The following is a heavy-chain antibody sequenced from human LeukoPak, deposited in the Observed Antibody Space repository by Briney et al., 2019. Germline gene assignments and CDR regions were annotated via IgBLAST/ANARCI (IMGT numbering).Heavy chain of an antibody. J-gene: IGHJ6*02. CDR3: AKDQGCSSTNCYYYYYYGMDV. CDR1: GFTFDDYA. D-gene: IGHD2-2*01. Sequence: GRSLRLSCAASGFTFDDYAMHWVRQAPGKGLEWVSGISWNSGSIGYADSVKGRFTISRDNAKNSLYLQMNSLRAEDTALYYCAKDQGCSSTNCYYYYYYGMDVWGQGTTVTVSS. CDR2: ISWNSGSI. V-gene: IGHV3-9*01.